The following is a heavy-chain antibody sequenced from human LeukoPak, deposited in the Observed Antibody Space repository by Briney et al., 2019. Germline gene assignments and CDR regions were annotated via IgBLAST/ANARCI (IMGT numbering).Heavy chain of an antibody. Sequence: PGGSLRLSCAASGFTFDDYGMSWVRQAPGKGLEWVSGINWNGGSTGYVDSVKGRFTISRDNAKNSLYLQMNSLRAEDTALYYCARDRLGDFWSGYGLGNFDYWGQGTLVTVSS. V-gene: IGHV3-20*04. CDR2: INWNGGST. D-gene: IGHD3-3*01. CDR1: GFTFDDYG. J-gene: IGHJ4*02. CDR3: ARDRLGDFWSGYGLGNFDY.